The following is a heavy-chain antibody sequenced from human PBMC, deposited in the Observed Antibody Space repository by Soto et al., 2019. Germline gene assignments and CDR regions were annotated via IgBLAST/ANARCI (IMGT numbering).Heavy chain of an antibody. V-gene: IGHV4-34*01. CDR2: INHSGST. D-gene: IGHD3-10*01. CDR1: GGSFSGYY. J-gene: IGHJ5*02. Sequence: QVQLQQWGAGLLKPSETLSLTCAVYGGSFSGYYWSWIRQPPGKGLEWIGEINHSGSTNYNPSLTSRVTISVDTSKNQISLKLSSVTAADTAVYYCARGSSTKLCFGLNWFDPGGQGTLVTVAS. CDR3: ARGSSTKLCFGLNWFDP.